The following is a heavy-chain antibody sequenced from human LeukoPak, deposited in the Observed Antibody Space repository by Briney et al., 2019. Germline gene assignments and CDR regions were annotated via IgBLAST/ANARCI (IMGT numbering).Heavy chain of an antibody. V-gene: IGHV3-48*03. D-gene: IGHD5-24*01. J-gene: IGHJ3*02. CDR1: GFTFSSYE. Sequence: GGSLRLSCAASGFTFSSYEMNWVRQAPGKGLEWVSYISGSGSTIYYADSVKGRFTISRDNAKNSLYLQMNSLRAEDTAVYYCARITQLLYDAFDIWGQGTMVTVSS. CDR2: ISGSGSTI. CDR3: ARITQLLYDAFDI.